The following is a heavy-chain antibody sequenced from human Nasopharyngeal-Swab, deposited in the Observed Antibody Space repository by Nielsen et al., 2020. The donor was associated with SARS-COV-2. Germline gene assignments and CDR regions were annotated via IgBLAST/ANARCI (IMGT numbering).Heavy chain of an antibody. V-gene: IGHV3-48*03. CDR2: ISSSGSTI. J-gene: IGHJ6*02. Sequence: GGSLRLSCAASGFTFSSYEMNWVRQAPGKGLEWVSYISSSGSTIYYADSVKGRFTISRDNAKNSLYLQMNSLRAEDTAVYYCARDNVWVPAAIRFPRYYGMDVWGQGTTVTVSS. CDR3: ARDNVWVPAAIRFPRYYGMDV. D-gene: IGHD2-2*02. CDR1: GFTFSSYE.